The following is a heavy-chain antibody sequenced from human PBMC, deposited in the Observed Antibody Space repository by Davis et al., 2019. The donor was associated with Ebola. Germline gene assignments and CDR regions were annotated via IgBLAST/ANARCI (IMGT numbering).Heavy chain of an antibody. CDR1: GDSVPSNSSA. CDR3: ARGRGTIFGVVIIGWYFDL. Sequence: QTPSLTCAISGDSVPSNSSAWYWIRKSPSRGIEWLGRTYYRSKWYNDYAVPVKSRITINPDTSKNQFSLQLSSVTAADTAVYYCARGRGTIFGVVIIGWYFDLWGRGTLVTVSS. J-gene: IGHJ2*01. CDR2: TYYRSKWYN. V-gene: IGHV6-1*01. D-gene: IGHD3-3*01.